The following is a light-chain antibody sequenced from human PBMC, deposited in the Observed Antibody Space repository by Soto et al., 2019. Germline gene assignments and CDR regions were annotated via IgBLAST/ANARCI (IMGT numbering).Light chain of an antibody. Sequence: DIQMTQSPSTLSASVGDRVTITCRASQIISTWLAWYQQKPGKAPKLLIYDGSRLESGVPSRFSGGGSGTEFTLTISSLQPDDFATYYCQQSYSTPRAFGQGTKLEIK. V-gene: IGKV1-5*01. J-gene: IGKJ2*01. CDR1: QIISTW. CDR3: QQSYSTPRA. CDR2: DGS.